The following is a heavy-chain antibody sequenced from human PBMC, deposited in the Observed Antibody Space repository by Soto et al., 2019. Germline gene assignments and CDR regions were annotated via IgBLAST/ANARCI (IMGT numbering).Heavy chain of an antibody. CDR3: VRDLSRKGNWKNDAFRI. J-gene: IGHJ3*02. D-gene: IGHD1-1*01. Sequence: GGALRLSCAASGFTFSSYAMSWVRQAPGKGPEWVAVMWYDGSTKYYGDSVKGRFTISRDYLQNTMFLQMDSLRVEDTAVYYCVRDLSRKGNWKNDAFRIWGQGTKVTVSS. CDR1: GFTFSSYA. V-gene: IGHV3-33*08. CDR2: MWYDGSTK.